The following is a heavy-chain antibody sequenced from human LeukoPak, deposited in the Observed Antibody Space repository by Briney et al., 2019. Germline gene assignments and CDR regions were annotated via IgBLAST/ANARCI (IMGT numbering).Heavy chain of an antibody. D-gene: IGHD3-10*01. CDR3: ATDPPLWFGELGHFDY. CDR2: FDPEDGET. J-gene: IGHJ4*02. CDR1: GYTLTELS. Sequence: ASVKVSCKVSGYTLTELSMHWVRQAPGKGLEWMGGFDPEDGETIYAQKFQGRVTMTEDTSTDTAYMELSSLRSEDTAAYYCATDPPLWFGELGHFDYWGQGTLVTVSS. V-gene: IGHV1-24*01.